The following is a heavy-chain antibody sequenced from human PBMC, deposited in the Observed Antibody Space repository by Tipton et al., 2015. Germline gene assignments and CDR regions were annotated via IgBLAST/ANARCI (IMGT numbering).Heavy chain of an antibody. CDR1: AYSISSDYY. V-gene: IGHV4-38-2*01. CDR3: ACQDYDSLTRDYQTVDY. CDR2: ISHSGNT. D-gene: IGHD3-9*01. Sequence: TLSPTCAVSAYSISSDYYWGWIRQPPGKGLVWIGSISHSGNTYYNPSLKSRLTMSRDTSKNQFSLKLTSVTAADTAVYYCACQDYDSLTRDYQTVDYGGQRTLVTVSS. J-gene: IGHJ4*02.